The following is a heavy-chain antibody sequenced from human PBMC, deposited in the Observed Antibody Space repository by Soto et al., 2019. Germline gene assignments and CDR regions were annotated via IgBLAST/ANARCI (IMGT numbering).Heavy chain of an antibody. CDR2: ISYDGSNK. CDR1: GFTFSSYG. Sequence: PXGSLKLSCAASGFTFSSYGMHWVRQAPGKGLEWVAVISYDGSNKYYADSVKGRFTISRDNSKNTLYLQMNSLRAEDTAVYYCAKDFLGYCSSTSCYYYYGMDVWGQGTTVTVSS. J-gene: IGHJ6*02. D-gene: IGHD2-2*01. V-gene: IGHV3-30*18. CDR3: AKDFLGYCSSTSCYYYYGMDV.